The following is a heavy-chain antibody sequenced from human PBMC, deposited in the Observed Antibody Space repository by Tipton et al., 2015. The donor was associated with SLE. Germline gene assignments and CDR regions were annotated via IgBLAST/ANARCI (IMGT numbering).Heavy chain of an antibody. D-gene: IGHD3-3*01. CDR3: ATLRFLGWGMDV. CDR1: GFTVSTNY. V-gene: IGHV3-66*01. Sequence: SLRLSCAASGFTVSTNYMSWVRQAPGKGLEWVSVIYSGGSTYYADSVKGRFTISRDNSKNTLYLQMNSLRAADTAVYYCATLRFLGWGMDVWGQGTTVTVSS. J-gene: IGHJ6*02. CDR2: IYSGGST.